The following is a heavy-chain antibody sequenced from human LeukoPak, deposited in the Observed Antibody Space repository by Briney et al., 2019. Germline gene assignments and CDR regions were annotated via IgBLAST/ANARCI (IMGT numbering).Heavy chain of an antibody. CDR3: VKDNSNWYWYFDL. V-gene: IGHV3-73*01. Sequence: TGGSLRLSCAASGCTFSGSAMHWVRQASGKGLEWVGRIRSKANSYATAYAASVKGRFTISRDDSKNTAYLQMNSLRGEDTAVYHCVKDNSNWYWYFDLWGRGTLVTVSS. CDR2: IRSKANSYAT. J-gene: IGHJ2*01. CDR1: GCTFSGSA. D-gene: IGHD1-1*01.